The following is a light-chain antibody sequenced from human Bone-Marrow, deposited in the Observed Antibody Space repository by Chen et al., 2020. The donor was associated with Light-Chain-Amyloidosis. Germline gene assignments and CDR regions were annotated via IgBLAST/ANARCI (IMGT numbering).Light chain of an antibody. CDR2: EVT. Sequence: QSALTQPASVSGSPGQSITISCTGTSSDVGGDNHVSWYQQHPDKAPKLMIYEVTNRPSWVPDRSSGSTSDNTASLTISGLQTEDAADYFCSSYTITNPLVFGSGTRVTVL. V-gene: IGLV2-14*01. CDR3: SSYTITNPLV. J-gene: IGLJ1*01. CDR1: SSDVGGDNH.